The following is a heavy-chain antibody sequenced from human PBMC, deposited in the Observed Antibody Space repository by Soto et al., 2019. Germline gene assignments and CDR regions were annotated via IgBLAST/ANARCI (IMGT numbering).Heavy chain of an antibody. J-gene: IGHJ6*02. CDR1: GGSISSSSYY. Sequence: QLQLQESGPGLVKPSETLSLTCTVSGGSISSSSYYWGWIRQPPGKGLEWIGSIYYSGSTYYNPSLKSRVTISVDTSKNQFSLKLSSVTAADTAVYYCARLNPRGLTNYYYGMDVWGQGTTVTVSS. V-gene: IGHV4-39*01. CDR2: IYYSGST. CDR3: ARLNPRGLTNYYYGMDV.